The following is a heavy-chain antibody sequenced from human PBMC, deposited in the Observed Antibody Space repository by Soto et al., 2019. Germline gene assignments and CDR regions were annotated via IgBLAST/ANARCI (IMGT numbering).Heavy chain of an antibody. Sequence: PSETLSLTCTVSGGTVSSGGYYWSWIQQPPGKGLEWIGYISSRGSANYNPSLKSRVTISIDTSKNQFSLRLPSVTAADTAVYDCAMAGNCRYFGAWGQGTLVTVSS. CDR2: ISSRGSA. D-gene: IGHD6-19*01. J-gene: IGHJ4*02. V-gene: IGHV4-61*08. CDR3: AMAGNCRYFGA. CDR1: GGTVSSGGYY.